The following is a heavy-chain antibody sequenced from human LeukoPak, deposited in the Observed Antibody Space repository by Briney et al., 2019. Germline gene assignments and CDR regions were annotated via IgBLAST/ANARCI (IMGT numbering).Heavy chain of an antibody. Sequence: GASVKVSCKASGGTFSNFAISWVRQAPGQGLEWMGGIIPLFGTANYGQKSQGRVTITADKSTSTAYMELSSLRSEGTAVYYCARDNSVRDEAWWFNPWGQGTLVTVSS. CDR1: GGTFSNFA. CDR2: IIPLFGTA. V-gene: IGHV1-69*06. J-gene: IGHJ5*02. CDR3: ARDNSVRDEAWWFNP. D-gene: IGHD5-24*01.